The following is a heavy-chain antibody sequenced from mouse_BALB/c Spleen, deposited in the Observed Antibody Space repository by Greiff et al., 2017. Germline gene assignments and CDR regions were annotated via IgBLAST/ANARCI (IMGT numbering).Heavy chain of an antibody. D-gene: IGHD1-2*01. CDR3: ARHYYGYWYFDV. V-gene: IGHV1-7*01. CDR2: INPSTGYT. J-gene: IGHJ1*01. CDR1: GYTFTSYW. Sequence: VKLQQSGAELAKPGASVKMSCKASGYTFTSYWMHWVKQRPGQGLEWIGYINPSTGYTEYNQKFKDKATLTADKSSSTAYMQLSSLTSEDSAVDYCARHYYGYWYFDVWGAGTTVTVSS.